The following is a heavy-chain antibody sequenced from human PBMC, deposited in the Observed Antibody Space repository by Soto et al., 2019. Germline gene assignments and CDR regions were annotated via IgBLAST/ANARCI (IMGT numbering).Heavy chain of an antibody. CDR3: ARGDGYNTIDY. CDR1: GGSVSSGSYY. J-gene: IGHJ4*02. V-gene: IGHV4-61*01. CDR2: IYYSGST. D-gene: IGHD5-12*01. Sequence: QVQLQESGPGLVKPSETLSLTCTVSGGSVSSGSYYWSWIRQPPGKGLEWIGYIYYSGSTNYNLSLKSRVTISVDTSKNQFSLKLSSVTAADTAVYYCARGDGYNTIDYWGQGTLVTVSS.